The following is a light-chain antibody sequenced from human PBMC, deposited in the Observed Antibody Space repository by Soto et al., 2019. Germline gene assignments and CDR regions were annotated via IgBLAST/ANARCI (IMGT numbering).Light chain of an antibody. CDR2: EVS. J-gene: IGLJ1*01. CDR1: SSDVGGYNY. V-gene: IGLV2-8*01. Sequence: QSALTQPPSASGSPGQSVTISCTGTSSDVGGYNYVSWYQQHPGKAPKLMIYEVSKRPSGVPDRFSGSKSGNTASLTVSGLQPEDEADYYCSSYAGNNKNVFGTGTKVTVL. CDR3: SSYAGNNKNV.